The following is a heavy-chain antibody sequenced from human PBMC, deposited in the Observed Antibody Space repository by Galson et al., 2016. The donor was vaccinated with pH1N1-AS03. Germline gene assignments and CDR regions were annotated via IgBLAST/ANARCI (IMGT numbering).Heavy chain of an antibody. CDR1: GFTFRTYG. V-gene: IGHV3-21*01. D-gene: IGHD6-19*01. J-gene: IGHJ6*02. CDR3: ARRSAAVSGTGCVDV. CDR2: ISSSSSYI. Sequence: SLRLSCAASGFTFRTYGMNWVRQAPGKGLEWVSSISSSSSYIYYADSVKGRFTISRDNARNSLYLQMNSLRAEDTAVYYCARRSAAVSGTGCVDVWGQGT.